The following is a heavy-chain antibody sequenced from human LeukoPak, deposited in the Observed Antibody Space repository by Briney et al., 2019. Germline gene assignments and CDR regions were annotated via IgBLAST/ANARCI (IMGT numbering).Heavy chain of an antibody. D-gene: IGHD4-17*01. Sequence: SETLSLTCTVSGGSISSSSYYWGWIRQPPGKGLEWIGSIYYSGSTYYNPSLKSRVTISVDTSKNQFSLKLSSVTAADTAVYYCARGRYGDKLDYWGQGTLVTVSS. CDR2: IYYSGST. J-gene: IGHJ4*02. CDR1: GGSISSSSYY. CDR3: ARGRYGDKLDY. V-gene: IGHV4-39*07.